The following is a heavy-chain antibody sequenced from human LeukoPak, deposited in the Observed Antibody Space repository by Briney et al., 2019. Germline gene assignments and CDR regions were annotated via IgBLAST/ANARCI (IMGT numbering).Heavy chain of an antibody. D-gene: IGHD2/OR15-2a*01. Sequence: SQTLSPTCTVSGGSVSSGGYYWSWIRQHPGKGLEWIGYIHSSGRTYYSPSLRSRLTISTDTSKNQLSLKLSSVTAADTAVYYCARLVENQVPFDYWGQGTLVTVSS. V-gene: IGHV4-31*03. CDR2: IHSSGRT. CDR1: GGSVSSGGYY. J-gene: IGHJ4*02. CDR3: ARLVENQVPFDY.